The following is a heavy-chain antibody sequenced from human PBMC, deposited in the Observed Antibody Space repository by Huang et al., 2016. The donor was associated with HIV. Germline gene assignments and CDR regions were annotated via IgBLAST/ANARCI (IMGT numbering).Heavy chain of an antibody. Sequence: EVQLVETGCGLIQPGGSLRLSCASSGFTVSSNYMSWVRQAPVKGREWVSGISSRGRTYYADCVKGRLTIYRENTKNTRYLQMTSLRAEDTAVYYCARGMVRGVTLSWFDPWGQGTLVTVSS. J-gene: IGHJ5*02. D-gene: IGHD3-10*01. V-gene: IGHV3-53*02. CDR2: ISSRGRT. CDR3: ARGMVRGVTLSWFDP. CDR1: GFTVSSNY.